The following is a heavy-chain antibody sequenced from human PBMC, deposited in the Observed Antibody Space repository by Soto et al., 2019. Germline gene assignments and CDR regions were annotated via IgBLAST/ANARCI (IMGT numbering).Heavy chain of an antibody. CDR1: GGTFSSYT. Sequence: QVQLVQSGAEVKKPGSSVKVSCKASGGTFSSYTISWVRQAPGQGLEWMGRIIPILGIANYAQKFQGRVTITADNSTSTAYMELSSLRSEDTAVYYCARDLIAAAGFWGQGTLVTVSS. D-gene: IGHD6-13*01. V-gene: IGHV1-69*08. CDR3: ARDLIAAAGF. J-gene: IGHJ4*02. CDR2: IIPILGIA.